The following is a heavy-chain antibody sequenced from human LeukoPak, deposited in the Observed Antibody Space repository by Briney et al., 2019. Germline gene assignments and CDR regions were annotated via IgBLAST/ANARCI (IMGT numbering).Heavy chain of an antibody. CDR2: IGRGGGYI. Sequence: SGGSLRLSCAASGFTFRVYSMSWVRQTPERGLEWVSIIGRGGGYIHYADSVKGRFTIYRDNATNSLYLQMSRLRAEDTSVYYWARRSDFRGTDCFGMDVWGQGTTVTVS. D-gene: IGHD2-21*01. J-gene: IGHJ6*02. V-gene: IGHV3-21*01. CDR3: ARRSDFRGTDCFGMDV. CDR1: GFTFRVYS.